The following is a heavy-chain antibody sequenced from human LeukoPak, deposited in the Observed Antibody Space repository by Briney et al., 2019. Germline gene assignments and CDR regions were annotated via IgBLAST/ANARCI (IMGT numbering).Heavy chain of an antibody. Sequence: GASVKVSCKASGYTFTGYYMHWVRQAPGQGLEWMGRINPNSGGTNYAQKFQGRVTMTRDTSISTAYMELSRLRSDDTAVYYCARSPFVAIYYGDDYYYYMDVWGKGTTVTVSS. CDR2: INPNSGGT. J-gene: IGHJ6*03. CDR1: GYTFTGYY. CDR3: ARSPFVAIYYGDDYYYYMDV. V-gene: IGHV1-2*06. D-gene: IGHD4-17*01.